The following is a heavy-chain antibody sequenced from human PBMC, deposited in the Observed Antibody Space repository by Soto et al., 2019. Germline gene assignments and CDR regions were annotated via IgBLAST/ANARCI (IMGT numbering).Heavy chain of an antibody. CDR3: AKDRLRRTSGYCFDY. V-gene: IGHV3-23*01. CDR1: GFTFSTYA. CDR2: VSASGLTT. J-gene: IGHJ4*02. D-gene: IGHD1-1*01. Sequence: EVQLLESGGKLVQPGGSLTLSCAASGFTFSTYAMAWVRQAPGKGLEWVSGVSASGLTTDYADPVKGRFYSSRDNSKNTVSLHKHSLRAEDTALYVCAKDRLRRTSGYCFDYWGQGTAVTVSS.